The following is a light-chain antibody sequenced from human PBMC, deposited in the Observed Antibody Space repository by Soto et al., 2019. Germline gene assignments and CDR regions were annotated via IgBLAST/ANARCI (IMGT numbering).Light chain of an antibody. Sequence: DIQMTPSPSTLSASVGDRVTINCRASQIINTWLAWYQQKPGKAPKLLIYRASNLVSGVPSRFSGSGSGTEFTLTISSLQPDDFSIYYCQQYETYSGTFGPGTKVDL. CDR2: RAS. V-gene: IGKV1-5*03. CDR1: QIINTW. CDR3: QQYETYSGT. J-gene: IGKJ3*01.